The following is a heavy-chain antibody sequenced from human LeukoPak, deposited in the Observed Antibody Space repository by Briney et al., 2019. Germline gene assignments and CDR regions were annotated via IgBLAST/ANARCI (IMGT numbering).Heavy chain of an antibody. CDR1: GGTFSSYA. D-gene: IGHD3-22*01. V-gene: IGHV1-69*04. J-gene: IGHJ3*02. CDR2: IIPILGIA. CDR3: ASPPNYYDSSGYPNHTADAFDI. Sequence: GASVKVSCKASGGTFSSYAISWVRQAPGQGLEWMGRIIPILGIANYAQKFQGRVTITADKSTSTAYMELSSLRSEDTAVYYCASPPNYYDSSGYPNHTADAFDIWGQGTMVTVSS.